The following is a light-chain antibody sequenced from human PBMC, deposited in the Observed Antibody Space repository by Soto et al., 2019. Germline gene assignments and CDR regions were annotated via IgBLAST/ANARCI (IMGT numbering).Light chain of an antibody. J-gene: IGKJ2*01. CDR1: LDISNY. CDR3: QETYSSPYT. Sequence: DIPMTQSPSSLSASVGDRVTIACRASLDISNYLNWYQQKPGRAPKLLIYAASTLQSGVPSRFSGGGSRSDYTLTISSLQPGDFATYYCQETYSSPYTFGQGTKLDI. CDR2: AAS. V-gene: IGKV1-39*01.